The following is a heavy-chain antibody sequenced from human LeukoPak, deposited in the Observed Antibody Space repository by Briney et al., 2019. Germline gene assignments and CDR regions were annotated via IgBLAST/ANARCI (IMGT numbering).Heavy chain of an antibody. D-gene: IGHD5-18*01. J-gene: IGHJ4*02. CDR1: GGSFSGYY. CDR3: ARADTAMARTPYFDY. CDR2: IYHSGST. V-gene: IGHV4-34*01. Sequence: SETLSLTCAVYGGSFSGYYRSWIRQPPGKGLEWIGEIYHSGSTNYNPSLKSRVTISVDRSKNQFSLKLSSVTAADTAVYYCARADTAMARTPYFDYWGQGTLVTVSS.